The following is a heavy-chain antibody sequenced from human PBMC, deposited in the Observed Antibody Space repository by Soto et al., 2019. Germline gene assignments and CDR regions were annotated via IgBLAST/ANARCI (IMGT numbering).Heavy chain of an antibody. D-gene: IGHD1-1*01. Sequence: QVHVAQSGAEVKKPGASVKVSCKGSGYAFTTYGITWVRQAPGKGLEWMGWISAHNGNKNYAQKLQGRVTVTRDTSTSTAYMELRSLRSDDTAVYYCARGRYGDYWGQGALVTVSS. CDR3: ARGRYGDY. CDR1: GYAFTTYG. J-gene: IGHJ4*02. CDR2: ISAHNGNK. V-gene: IGHV1-18*01.